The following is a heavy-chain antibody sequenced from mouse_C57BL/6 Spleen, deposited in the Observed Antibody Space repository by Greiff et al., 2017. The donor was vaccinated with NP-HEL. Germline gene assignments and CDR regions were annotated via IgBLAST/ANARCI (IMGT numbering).Heavy chain of an antibody. CDR2: IYPGGGYT. D-gene: IGHD2-5*01. CDR3: ARSPVEDYSNYVRYFDV. V-gene: IGHV1-63*01. J-gene: IGHJ1*03. Sequence: VQLQQSGAELVRPGTSVKMSCKASGYTFTNYWIGWAKQRPGHGLEWIGDIYPGGGYTNYNEKFKGKATLTADKSSSTAYMQFSSLISEDSAIYYCARSPVEDYSNYVRYFDVWGTGTTVTVSS. CDR1: GYTFTNYW.